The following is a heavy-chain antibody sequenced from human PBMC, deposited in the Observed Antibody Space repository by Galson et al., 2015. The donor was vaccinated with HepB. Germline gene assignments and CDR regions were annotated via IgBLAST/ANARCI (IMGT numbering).Heavy chain of an antibody. Sequence: SLRLSCAVSGFTFGDYAMAWSRQAPGKGLEWVGFIKSRADGETTAYAASVKGRFTISRDDSKSIAYLQMNSLKTEDTAMYYCSRDRPLDYWGQGTLVTVSS. CDR2: IKSRADGETT. V-gene: IGHV3-49*03. J-gene: IGHJ4*02. CDR1: GFTFGDYA. CDR3: SRDRPLDY.